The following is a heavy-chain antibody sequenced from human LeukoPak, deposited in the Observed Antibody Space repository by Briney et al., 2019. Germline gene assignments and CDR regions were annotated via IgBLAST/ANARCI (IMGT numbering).Heavy chain of an antibody. CDR1: GYTFTSYG. D-gene: IGHD3-22*01. V-gene: IGHV1-18*01. J-gene: IGHJ4*02. Sequence: ASVKVSCKASGYTFTSYGISWVRQAPGQGLEWMGWISAYNGNTNYAQKLQGRVTMTTDTSTSTAYMELRSLRSDDTAVYYCARDFDDSSGYYYKYYFDYWGQGTLVTVSS. CDR2: ISAYNGNT. CDR3: ARDFDDSSGYYYKYYFDY.